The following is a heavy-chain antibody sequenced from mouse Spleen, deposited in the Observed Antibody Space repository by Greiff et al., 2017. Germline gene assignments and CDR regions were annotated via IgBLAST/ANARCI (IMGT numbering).Heavy chain of an antibody. D-gene: IGHD2-12*01. J-gene: IGHJ3*01. Sequence: EVQLQQSGAGLVQPGGSLKLSCAASGYDFSRYWMSWVRQAPGKGLEWIGEINPDSSTTNYTPSLKDKFIISRDNAKNTLYLQMSKVKSEDTALYYCAKPYDYEAYWGQGTLVTVSS. CDR3: AKPYDYEAY. CDR2: INPDSSTT. CDR1: GYDFSRYW. V-gene: IGHV4-1*02.